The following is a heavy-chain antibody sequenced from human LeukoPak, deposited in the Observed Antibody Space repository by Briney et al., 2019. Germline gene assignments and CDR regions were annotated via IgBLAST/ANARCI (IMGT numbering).Heavy chain of an antibody. CDR3: ARPNYYDSSGLPHAFDI. J-gene: IGHJ3*02. CDR2: IKEDGSEK. V-gene: IGHV3-7*05. CDR1: GFTFSSYW. Sequence: PGGSLRLSCAASGFTFSSYWVSWVRQAPGKGLEWVANIKEDGSEKYYVDSVKGRFTISRDNAKNSLYLQMNSLRAEDTAVYYCARPNYYDSSGLPHAFDIWGQGTMVTVSS. D-gene: IGHD3-22*01.